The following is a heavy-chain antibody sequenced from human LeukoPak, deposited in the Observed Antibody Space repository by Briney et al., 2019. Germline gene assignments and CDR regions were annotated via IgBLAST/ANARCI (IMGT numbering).Heavy chain of an antibody. CDR1: GGSISSGGYS. Sequence: SETLSLTCAVSGGSISSGGYSWSWIRQPPGKGLEWIGFTYHSGSTYYNPSLKSRVTISVDRPKNQFSLKLSSVTAADTAVYYCARGGVNDSSGYYSLDYWGQGTLVTVSS. CDR2: TYHSGST. D-gene: IGHD3-22*01. V-gene: IGHV4-30-2*01. J-gene: IGHJ4*02. CDR3: ARGGVNDSSGYYSLDY.